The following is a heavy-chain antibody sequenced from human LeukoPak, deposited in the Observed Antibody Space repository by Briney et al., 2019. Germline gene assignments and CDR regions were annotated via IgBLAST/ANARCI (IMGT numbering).Heavy chain of an antibody. J-gene: IGHJ4*02. D-gene: IGHD5-24*01. CDR1: GGTFSSYA. CDR2: IIPILGIA. CDR3: ARDRGSEMATQFDY. V-gene: IGHV1-69*04. Sequence: GSSVKVSCKASGGTFSSYAISWVRQAPGQGLKWMGRIIPILGIANYAQKFQGRVTITADKSTSTAYMELSSLRSEDTAVYYCARDRGSEMATQFDYWGQGTLVTVSS.